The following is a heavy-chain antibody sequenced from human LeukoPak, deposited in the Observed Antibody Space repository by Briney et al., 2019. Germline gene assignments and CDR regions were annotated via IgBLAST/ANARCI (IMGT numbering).Heavy chain of an antibody. CDR2: KDYSGST. J-gene: IGHJ2*01. CDR3: ARVYYSSSYDYWYFDL. V-gene: IGHV4-61*05. Sequence: SETLSLTCTVSGGSISTSNYYWGWIRQPPGKGLEWIGYKDYSGSTNYNRSLKSRVTISVDTSKNQFSLKLSSVTAADTAVYYCARVYYSSSYDYWYFDLWGRGTLVTVSS. CDR1: GGSISTSNYY. D-gene: IGHD6-13*01.